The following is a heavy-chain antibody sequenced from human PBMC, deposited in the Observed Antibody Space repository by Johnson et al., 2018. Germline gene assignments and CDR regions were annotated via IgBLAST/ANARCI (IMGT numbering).Heavy chain of an antibody. J-gene: IGHJ3*01. D-gene: IGHD1-26*01. Sequence: QVQLVESGGGVVQPGRSLRLSCAASGFTFSSYVMHWVRQAPGKGLEWVAVIWYDGSNKYYADSVKGRFTISRYNSKNTLYLQMNSLRAEDTAVYYCARWGTYSGSLGNIVWGQGTMGTVSS. V-gene: IGHV3-33*01. CDR1: GFTFSSYV. CDR3: ARWGTYSGSLGNIV. CDR2: IWYDGSNK.